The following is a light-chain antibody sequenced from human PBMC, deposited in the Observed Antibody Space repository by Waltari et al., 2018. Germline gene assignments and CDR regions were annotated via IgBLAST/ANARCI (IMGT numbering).Light chain of an antibody. CDR1: QSISNH. V-gene: IGKV1-39*01. CDR3: QQSYSTLPFT. CDR2: GAS. Sequence: DIQMTQSPYSLSASVGDRVTITCRASQSISNHLNWYQQKPGEAPKLLIYGASRLQSGVPSRFSGSGSGTDFALTISSLQPEDFATYYCQQSYSTLPFTFGPGTKVDFK. J-gene: IGKJ3*01.